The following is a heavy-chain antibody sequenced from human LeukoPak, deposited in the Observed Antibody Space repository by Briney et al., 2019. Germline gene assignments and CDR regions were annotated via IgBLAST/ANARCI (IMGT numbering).Heavy chain of an antibody. J-gene: IGHJ4*02. CDR1: GGSTSSYY. CDR3: ARQSGDFWSGYYLDY. CDR2: IYTSGST. Sequence: SETLSLTCTVSGGSTSSYYWSWIRQPPGKGLEWIGYIYTSGSTNYNPSLKSRVTISVDTSKNQFSLRLSSVTAADTAVYYCARQSGDFWSGYYLDYWGQGTLVTVSS. D-gene: IGHD3-3*01. V-gene: IGHV4-4*09.